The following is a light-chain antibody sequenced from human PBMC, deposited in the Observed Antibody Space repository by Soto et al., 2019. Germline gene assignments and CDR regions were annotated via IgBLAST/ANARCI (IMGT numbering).Light chain of an antibody. CDR1: QSISSSY. V-gene: IGKV3-20*01. J-gene: IGKJ1*01. Sequence: EIVLTQSPGTLSLSPGERATLSCRASQSISSSYLAWYQQKPGQAPRLLIYGAFSRATGIPDRFSGSGSGTDFTLTISRLEPEDFAVYYCQQYGKTFGQGTKVDSK. CDR3: QQYGKT. CDR2: GAF.